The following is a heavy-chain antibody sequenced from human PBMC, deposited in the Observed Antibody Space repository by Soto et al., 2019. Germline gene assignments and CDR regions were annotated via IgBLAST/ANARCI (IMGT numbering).Heavy chain of an antibody. J-gene: IGHJ4*02. D-gene: IGHD6-13*01. Sequence: QVQLQQSGPGPVKPSQTLSLTCGISGDSVSSNSVGWHWIRRSPSRGLEWLGRTYFRSKWYNDYAVSVKSRITINPDTSKNHFSLQLNSVTPEDTAVYYCSRSSTWAFDYWDQGTLVTVSS. CDR2: TYFRSKWYN. V-gene: IGHV6-1*01. CDR1: GDSVSSNSVG. CDR3: SRSSTWAFDY.